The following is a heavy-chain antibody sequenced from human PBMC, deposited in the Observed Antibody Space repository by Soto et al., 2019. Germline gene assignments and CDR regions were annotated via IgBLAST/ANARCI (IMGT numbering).Heavy chain of an antibody. CDR1: GYSFTTYW. D-gene: IGHD2-2*01. Sequence: GESLKISCKGSGYSFTTYWIGWVRQMPGQGLEWMGIIYPGDSNTRYSPSFQGQVTMSADKSISTTYLQWSSLKASDTAMYYGARLPHYCGSPSCYPYYFDYWGQGTLVTVSS. V-gene: IGHV5-51*01. J-gene: IGHJ4*02. CDR3: ARLPHYCGSPSCYPYYFDY. CDR2: IYPGDSNT.